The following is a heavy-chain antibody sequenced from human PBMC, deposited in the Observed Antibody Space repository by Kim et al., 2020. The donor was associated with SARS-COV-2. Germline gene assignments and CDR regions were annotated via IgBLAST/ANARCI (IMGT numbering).Heavy chain of an antibody. CDR3: ARPTDGDYPLGY. D-gene: IGHD4-17*01. Sequence: YYADSVKGRFTISRDNSKNTLYLQMNSLRAEDTAVYYCARPTDGDYPLGYWGQGTLVTVSS. J-gene: IGHJ4*02. V-gene: IGHV3-66*04.